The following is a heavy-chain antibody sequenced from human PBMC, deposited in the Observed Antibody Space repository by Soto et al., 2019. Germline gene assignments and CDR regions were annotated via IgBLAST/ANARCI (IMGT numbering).Heavy chain of an antibody. CDR3: ARESGGATATLDYYYFYMDV. J-gene: IGHJ6*03. D-gene: IGHD5-12*01. Sequence: VQLVQSGAEVTKPGASVKVSCKTSGDSFNDYYIHWVRQAPGQGLEWMGWINPNGGVTKYAQKFQGRVTVTRDTSIRTVYMELSSLRSDDTAVYYCARESGGATATLDYYYFYMDVWGKGTTVTVSS. CDR2: INPNGGVT. CDR1: GDSFNDYY. V-gene: IGHV1-2*02.